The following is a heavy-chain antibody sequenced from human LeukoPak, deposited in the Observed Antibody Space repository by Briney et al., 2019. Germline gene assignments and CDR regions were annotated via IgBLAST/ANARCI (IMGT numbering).Heavy chain of an antibody. CDR2: VYYSGST. J-gene: IGHJ6*03. D-gene: IGHD6-13*01. CDR3: ARTTEAHSWRTRYYDYYMDV. Sequence: SETLSLTCTVSGGSISTTNYYWGWIRQSPGKGLEWFGCVYYSGSTYYNPSLKSRVTISVDTSKNQFSLKLSSVTAADTAVYYSARTTEAHSWRTRYYDYYMDVWGKGTTVAVSS. CDR1: GGSISTTNYY. V-gene: IGHV4-39*07.